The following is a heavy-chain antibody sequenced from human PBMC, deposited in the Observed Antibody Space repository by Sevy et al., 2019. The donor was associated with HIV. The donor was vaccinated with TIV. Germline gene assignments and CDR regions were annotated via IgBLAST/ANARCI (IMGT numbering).Heavy chain of an antibody. CDR1: GFTFSRYG. Sequence: GGSLRLSCAASGFTFSRYGMHWVRQAPGKGLEWVAVISFDGSKKYYGDSVKGRFTISRDNSKNTLYLAMSSLSPADTAVYYCAKLDYDILTGNPDYWGQGTLVTVSS. J-gene: IGHJ4*02. D-gene: IGHD3-9*01. CDR2: ISFDGSKK. V-gene: IGHV3-30*18. CDR3: AKLDYDILTGNPDY.